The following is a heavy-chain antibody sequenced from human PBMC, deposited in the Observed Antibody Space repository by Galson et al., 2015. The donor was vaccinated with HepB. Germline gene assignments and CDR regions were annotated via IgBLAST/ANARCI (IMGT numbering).Heavy chain of an antibody. CDR1: GYSFTSYW. D-gene: IGHD3-22*01. CDR2: IYPGDSDT. Sequence: QSGAEVTKPGESLKISCKGSGYSFTSYWIGWVRQMPGKGLEWMGIIYPGDSDTRYSPSFQGQVTISADKSISTAYLQWSSLKASDTAMYYCARHISTLYYYDSSGPTYDAFDIWGQGTMVTVSS. V-gene: IGHV5-51*01. J-gene: IGHJ3*02. CDR3: ARHISTLYYYDSSGPTYDAFDI.